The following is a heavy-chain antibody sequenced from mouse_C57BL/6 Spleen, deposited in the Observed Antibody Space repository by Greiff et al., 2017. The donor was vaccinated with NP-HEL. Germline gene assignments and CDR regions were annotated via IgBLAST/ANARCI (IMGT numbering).Heavy chain of an antibody. J-gene: IGHJ2*01. CDR1: GYTFTDYY. CDR3: ARRGYGNFPFFDY. CDR2: INPNNGGT. Sequence: VQLQQSGPELVKPGASVKISCKASGYTFTDYYMNWVKQSHGKSLEWIGDINPNNGGTSYNQKFKGKATLTVDKSSSTAYMELRSLTSEDSAVYYCARRGYGNFPFFDYWGQGTTLTVSS. V-gene: IGHV1-26*01. D-gene: IGHD2-1*01.